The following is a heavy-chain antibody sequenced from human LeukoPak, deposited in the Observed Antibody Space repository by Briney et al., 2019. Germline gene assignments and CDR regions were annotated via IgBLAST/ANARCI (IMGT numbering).Heavy chain of an antibody. CDR1: GFTFSDYY. V-gene: IGHV3-11*01. D-gene: IGHD1-26*01. Sequence: GGSLRLSCAACGFTFSDYYMSWIRQAPGKGLEWVSYISSSGSTIYYAVSVKGRFTISRDNAKNSLYLQMNSLRAEDTAVYYCARAQYSGSYHDAFDIWGQGTMVTVSS. J-gene: IGHJ3*02. CDR3: ARAQYSGSYHDAFDI. CDR2: ISSSGSTI.